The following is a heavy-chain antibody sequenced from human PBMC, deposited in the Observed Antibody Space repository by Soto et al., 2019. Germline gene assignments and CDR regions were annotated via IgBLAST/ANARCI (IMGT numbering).Heavy chain of an antibody. CDR1: GFTFSSYS. CDR2: ISSSSSYI. V-gene: IGHV3-21*01. J-gene: IGHJ6*02. CDR3: ARDEGPGDWDSSGWKYYYYGMDV. D-gene: IGHD6-19*01. Sequence: GGSLRLSCAASGFTFSSYSMNWVRQAPGKGLEWVSSISSSSSYIYYADSVKGRFTISRDNAKNSLYLQMNSLRAEDTAVYYCARDEGPGDWDSSGWKYYYYGMDVWGQGTTVTVSS.